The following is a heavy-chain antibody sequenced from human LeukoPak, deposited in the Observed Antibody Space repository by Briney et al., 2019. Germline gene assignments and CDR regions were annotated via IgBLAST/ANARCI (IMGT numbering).Heavy chain of an antibody. CDR2: ISAYTGNT. Sequence: ASVKVSCKASGYTFTSYGISWVRQAPGQGLEWMGWISAYTGNTNYAQSLQGRVTMTTDTSTSTAYMEVRSLRSDDTAVYYCARALLWFGEPSHIDYWGQGTLVTASS. D-gene: IGHD3-10*01. J-gene: IGHJ4*02. CDR1: GYTFTSYG. V-gene: IGHV1-18*01. CDR3: ARALLWFGEPSHIDY.